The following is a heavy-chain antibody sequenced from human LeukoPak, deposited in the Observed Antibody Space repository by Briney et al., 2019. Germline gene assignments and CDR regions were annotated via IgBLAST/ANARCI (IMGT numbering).Heavy chain of an antibody. Sequence: SEALSLTCAVYGESFSGYYWSWIRQPPGKGLQWIGDINHSGSTNYNPSLKSRFTISVDTSKNQFSLQLNTVTAADTAFYYCASGDYNADYWGQGTLVTASS. CDR1: GESFSGYY. J-gene: IGHJ4*02. CDR2: INHSGST. V-gene: IGHV4-34*01. D-gene: IGHD4-11*01. CDR3: ASGDYNADY.